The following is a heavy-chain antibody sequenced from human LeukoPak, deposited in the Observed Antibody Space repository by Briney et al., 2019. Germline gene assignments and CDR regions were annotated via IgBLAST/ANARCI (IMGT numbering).Heavy chain of an antibody. CDR3: ARDWGFGELLYGYFQH. CDR2: ISYDGSNK. CDR1: GFTFSSYA. D-gene: IGHD3-10*01. J-gene: IGHJ1*01. Sequence: GGSLRLSCAASGFTFSSYAMHWVRQAPGKGLEWVAVISYDGSNKYYADSVKGRFTISRDNSKNTLYLQMNSLRAEDTAVYYCARDWGFGELLYGYFQHWGQGTLVTVSS. V-gene: IGHV3-30-3*01.